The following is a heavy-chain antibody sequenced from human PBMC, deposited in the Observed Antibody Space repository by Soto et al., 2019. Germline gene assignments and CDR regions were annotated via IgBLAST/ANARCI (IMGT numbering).Heavy chain of an antibody. CDR2: IIPIFGTA. Sequence: SVKVSCKASGGTFSSYAISWVRQAPGQGLEWMGGIIPIFGTANYAQKFQGRVTITADESTSTAYMELSSLRSEDTAVYYCASPTVGATDYYYYGMDVWGQGTMVTVSS. V-gene: IGHV1-69*13. D-gene: IGHD1-26*01. CDR3: ASPTVGATDYYYYGMDV. CDR1: GGTFSSYA. J-gene: IGHJ6*02.